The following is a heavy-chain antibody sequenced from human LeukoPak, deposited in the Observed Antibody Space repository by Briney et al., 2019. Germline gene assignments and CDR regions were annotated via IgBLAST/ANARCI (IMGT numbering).Heavy chain of an antibody. CDR3: GRAIAGAGTWVVS. Sequence: SETLSLTCTVSGGSISGGDYYWSWIRQPPGKGLEWIGYIYYSGSTYYNPSLKSRVTISVHTSKNQFSLNLCSVTAVDTAVYYSGRAIAGAGTWVVSWGQGTLVSVSS. CDR2: IYYSGST. CDR1: GGSISGGDYY. D-gene: IGHD6-19*01. J-gene: IGHJ4*02. V-gene: IGHV4-30-4*02.